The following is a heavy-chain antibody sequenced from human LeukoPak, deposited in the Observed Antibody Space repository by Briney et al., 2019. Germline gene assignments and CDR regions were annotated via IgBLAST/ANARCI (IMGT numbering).Heavy chain of an antibody. CDR1: GFTFSSYS. CDR2: ISSSSSYI. D-gene: IGHD2-15*01. J-gene: IGHJ4*02. CDR3: ATGYCSGGSCKYDFDY. Sequence: PGGSLRLSCAASGFTFSSYSMNWVRQAPGKGLEWVSSISSSSSYIYYADSVKGRFTISRDNAKNSLYLQMNSLRAEDTAVNYCATGYCSGGSCKYDFDYWGQGTLVTVSS. V-gene: IGHV3-21*01.